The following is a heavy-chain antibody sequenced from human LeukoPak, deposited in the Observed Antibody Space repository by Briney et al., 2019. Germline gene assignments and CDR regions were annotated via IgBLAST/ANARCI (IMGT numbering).Heavy chain of an antibody. Sequence: GASVKVSCKASGYTFAGYFMHWVRQAPGQGLEWMGWINPNSAVTNYAQKFQGRVTMTRDTSISTAYMELSRLRSDDTAVYYCARVALGSWYFDLWGRGTLVTVSS. CDR2: INPNSAVT. CDR3: ARVALGSWYFDL. CDR1: GYTFAGYF. D-gene: IGHD2-15*01. J-gene: IGHJ2*01. V-gene: IGHV1-2*02.